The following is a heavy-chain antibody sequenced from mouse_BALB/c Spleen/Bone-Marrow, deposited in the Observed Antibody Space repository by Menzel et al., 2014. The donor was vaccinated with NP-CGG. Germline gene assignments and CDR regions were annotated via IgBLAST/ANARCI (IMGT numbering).Heavy chain of an antibody. J-gene: IGHJ2*01. Sequence: VKLMESGPGLVAPSQRLSIPCTVSGFSLTTYGVHWVRQPPGKGLEWLGVIWAGGSTNYNSALMSRLSISKDNSKSQVFLKMNSLQTDDTAMYYCARAHYDYVLFDYWGQGTTLTVSS. CDR1: GFSLTTYG. CDR2: IWAGGST. V-gene: IGHV2-9*02. D-gene: IGHD2-4*01. CDR3: ARAHYDYVLFDY.